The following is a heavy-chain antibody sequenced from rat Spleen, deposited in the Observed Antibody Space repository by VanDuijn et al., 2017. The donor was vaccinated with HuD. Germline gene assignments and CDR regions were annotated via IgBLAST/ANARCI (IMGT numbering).Heavy chain of an antibody. CDR3: ARAGYLRDWYFDF. CDR1: GFTFSDYN. D-gene: IGHD2-2*01. J-gene: IGHJ1*01. CDR2: ISTSGGST. Sequence: EVQLVESGGGLVQPGRSLKLSCAASGFTFSDYNMAWVRQAPKKGLEWVATISTSGGSTYYRDSVKGRFTISRDNAKSTLYLQMDSLRSADTATYYCARAGYLRDWYFDFWGPGTMVTVSS. V-gene: IGHV5-7*01.